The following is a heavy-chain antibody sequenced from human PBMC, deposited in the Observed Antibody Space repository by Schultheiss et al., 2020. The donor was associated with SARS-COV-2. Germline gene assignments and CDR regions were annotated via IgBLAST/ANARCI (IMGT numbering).Heavy chain of an antibody. CDR1: GFTFSSYA. V-gene: IGHV3-64D*06. J-gene: IGHJ4*02. Sequence: GGSLRLSCSASGFTFSSYAMHWVRQAPGKGLEYVSAISSNGGSTYYADSVKGRFTISRDNSKNTLYLQMSSLRAEDTAVYYCVKGYYFWSGYYTEWVFDYWGQGTLVTVSS. D-gene: IGHD3-3*01. CDR2: ISSNGGST. CDR3: VKGYYFWSGYYTEWVFDY.